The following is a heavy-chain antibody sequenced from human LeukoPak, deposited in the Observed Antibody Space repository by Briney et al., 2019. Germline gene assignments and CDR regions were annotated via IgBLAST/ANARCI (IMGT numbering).Heavy chain of an antibody. CDR3: ARDQDYYGSGDY. D-gene: IGHD3-10*01. V-gene: IGHV1-69*04. CDR1: GGTFSSYA. J-gene: IGHJ4*02. CDR2: IIPILGIA. Sequence: GTSVKLSCKASGGTFSSYAISWVRQAPGQGLEWMGRIIPILGIANYAQKFQGRVTITADKSTSTAYMELSSLRSEDTAVYYCARDQDYYGSGDYWGQGTLVTVSS.